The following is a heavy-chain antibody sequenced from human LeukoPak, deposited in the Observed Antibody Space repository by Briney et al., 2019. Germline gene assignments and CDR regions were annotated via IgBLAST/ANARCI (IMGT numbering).Heavy chain of an antibody. D-gene: IGHD3-22*01. CDR3: ARAYYDSSGYYYHFDY. Sequence: GGSLRLSCAASGFTFSSYAMSWVRQAPGKGLEWVSAIGTAGDTYYPGSVKGRFTISRENAKNSLYLQMNSLRAGDTAVYYCARAYYDSSGYYYHFDYWGQGTLVTVSS. CDR1: GFTFSSYA. CDR2: IGTAGDT. V-gene: IGHV3-13*01. J-gene: IGHJ4*02.